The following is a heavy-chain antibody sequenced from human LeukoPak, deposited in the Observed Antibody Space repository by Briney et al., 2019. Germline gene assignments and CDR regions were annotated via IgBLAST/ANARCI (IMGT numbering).Heavy chain of an antibody. D-gene: IGHD6-13*01. CDR3: ARDGVKQQTRRPSYYYYMDV. J-gene: IGHJ6*03. CDR1: GFTFSSYA. CDR2: ISYDGSNK. V-gene: IGHV3-30*04. Sequence: GGSLRLSCAASGFTFSSYAMHGVRQAPGKGLEWVAVISYDGSNKYYADSVKGRFTISRDNSKNTLYLQMNSLRAEDTAVYYCARDGVKQQTRRPSYYYYMDVWGKGTTVTVSS.